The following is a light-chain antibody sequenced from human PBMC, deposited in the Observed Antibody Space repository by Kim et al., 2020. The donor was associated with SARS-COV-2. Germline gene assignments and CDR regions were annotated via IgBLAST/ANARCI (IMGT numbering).Light chain of an antibody. Sequence: PGGTVTLPCVSSTGAVTSNHDPYWFQQKSGQVPRALIYDTGNRHTWTPARFSGSLLGDKAALTLSGAQPEDEADYYCLLSYGGARVFGGGTKVTVL. CDR2: DTG. CDR3: LLSYGGARV. J-gene: IGLJ3*02. V-gene: IGLV7-46*01. CDR1: TGAVTSNHD.